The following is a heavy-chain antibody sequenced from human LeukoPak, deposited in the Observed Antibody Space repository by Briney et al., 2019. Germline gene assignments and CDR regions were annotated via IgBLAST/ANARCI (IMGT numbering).Heavy chain of an antibody. J-gene: IGHJ4*02. V-gene: IGHV3-30*18. D-gene: IGHD3-16*01. CDR1: GFTFSSYG. CDR2: ISYDGSNK. Sequence: PGGSLRLSCAASGFTFSSYGMHWVRQAPGKGLEWVAVISYDGSNKYYADSVKGRFTISRDNSKNTLYLQMNSLRAEDTAVYYCAKDGGGGVLDYWGQGTLVTVSS. CDR3: AKDGGGGVLDY.